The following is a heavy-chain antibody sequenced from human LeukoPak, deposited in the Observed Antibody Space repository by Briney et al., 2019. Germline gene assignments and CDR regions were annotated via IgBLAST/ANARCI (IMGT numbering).Heavy chain of an antibody. CDR3: AKEASIMGDY. Sequence: GGSLRLSCSASGFTFSSYAMSLVGQGDGQVLDWVSAISGSGGTTYYADSVKGRFTISRDNSKNTLYLQMNSLRAEDTAVYYCAKEASIMGDYWGQGTLVTVSS. V-gene: IGHV3-23*01. CDR2: ISGSGGTT. J-gene: IGHJ4*02. D-gene: IGHD3-16*01. CDR1: GFTFSSYA.